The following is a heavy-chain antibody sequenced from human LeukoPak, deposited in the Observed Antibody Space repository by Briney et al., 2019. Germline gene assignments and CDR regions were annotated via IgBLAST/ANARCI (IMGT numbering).Heavy chain of an antibody. J-gene: IGHJ6*03. Sequence: SETLSLTCTVSGGSISGYHWSWIRQPPGKGLEWLGYIYYSGSSNYNPSLKSRVTISVDTSKNQFSLKLSSVTAADTAVYYCARVPRSYYYYYYMDVWGKGTTVTVSS. CDR2: IYYSGSS. CDR1: GGSISGYH. V-gene: IGHV4-59*01. CDR3: ARVPRSYYYYYYMDV.